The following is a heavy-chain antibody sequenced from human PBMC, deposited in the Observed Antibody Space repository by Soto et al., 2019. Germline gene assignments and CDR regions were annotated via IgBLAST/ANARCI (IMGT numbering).Heavy chain of an antibody. CDR1: GGSISSSSYY. CDR3: ARGVDTAMSLQFDY. V-gene: IGHV4-39*01. D-gene: IGHD5-18*01. CDR2: IYYSGST. Sequence: PSETLSLTCTVSGGSISSSSYYWGWIRQPPGKGLEWIGSIYYSGSTYYNPSLKSRVTISVDTSKNQFSLKLSSVTAADTAVYYCARGVDTAMSLQFDYWGQGTLVTVSS. J-gene: IGHJ4*02.